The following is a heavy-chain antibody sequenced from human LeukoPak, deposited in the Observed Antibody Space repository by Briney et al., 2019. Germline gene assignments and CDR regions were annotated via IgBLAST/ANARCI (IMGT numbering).Heavy chain of an antibody. CDR2: IYTDGRT. V-gene: IGHV4-4*07. CDR1: AGSMTDYY. CDR3: ATDGAGFDT. Sequence: SETLSLTCTVSAGSMTDYYWSWIRQPAGKGLEWIGRIYTDGRTNYISSLKSRVTISLDTSKNQFSLKMSSVTAADTAVYYCATDGAGFDTWGQGVLVTVSS. J-gene: IGHJ5*02.